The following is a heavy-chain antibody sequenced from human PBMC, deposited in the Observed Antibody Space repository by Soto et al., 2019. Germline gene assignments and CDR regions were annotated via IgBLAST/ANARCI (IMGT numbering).Heavy chain of an antibody. CDR2: MHRGGST. V-gene: IGHV3-53*01. CDR1: GFSVSATS. Sequence: GGSLRLSCVVSGFSVSATSIFWVRQATGKGLEWVSLMHRGGSTDNADSVKGRFTTSRDKSKNTLYLQMNGLRVEDTAVYYCAGVNTTWVDHLDCWGQGTLVTVAS. CDR3: AGVNTTWVDHLDC. D-gene: IGHD2-2*01. J-gene: IGHJ4*02.